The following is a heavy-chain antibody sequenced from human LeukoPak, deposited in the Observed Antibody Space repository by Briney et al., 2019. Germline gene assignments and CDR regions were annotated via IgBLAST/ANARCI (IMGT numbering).Heavy chain of an antibody. Sequence: GGSLRLSCAASGFTFSSYGMHWVRQAPGKGLEWVAVIWYDGSNKYYADSVKGRFTISRDNSKNTLYLQMNSLRAEDTAVYYCARFVAVAGVFDYWGQGTLVTVSS. J-gene: IGHJ4*02. CDR1: GFTFSSYG. V-gene: IGHV3-33*01. D-gene: IGHD6-19*01. CDR2: IWYDGSNK. CDR3: ARFVAVAGVFDY.